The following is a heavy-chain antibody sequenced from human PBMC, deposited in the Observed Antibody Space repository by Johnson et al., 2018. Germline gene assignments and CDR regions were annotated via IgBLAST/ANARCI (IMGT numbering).Heavy chain of an antibody. Sequence: VQLQESGGGLVQPGGSLRLSCAASGFTFSSYAMSWVRQAPGKGLEWVSAISGSGVSTNYVDSVKGRFTISRHNSKNTVYLQMNSLRAEDTAVYYCARGISGNFYYYYAMDVWGQGTTVTVS. CDR2: ISGSGVST. D-gene: IGHD1-26*01. CDR3: ARGISGNFYYYYAMDV. V-gene: IGHV3-23*01. J-gene: IGHJ6*02. CDR1: GFTFSSYA.